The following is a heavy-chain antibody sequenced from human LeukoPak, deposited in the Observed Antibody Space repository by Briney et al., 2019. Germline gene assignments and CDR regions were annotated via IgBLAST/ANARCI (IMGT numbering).Heavy chain of an antibody. CDR1: GFTFSDYG. CDR3: AKDRVVFNRNYAYYFDY. V-gene: IGHV3-30*18. D-gene: IGHD1-7*01. CDR2: ISYDGSDK. Sequence: PGGSLRLSCAASGFTFSDYGMHWVPQAPGKGLEWAAAISYDGSDKYYADSVKGRFTISRDDSTKTLYLQMNSLRAEDTAVYYCAKDRVVFNRNYAYYFDYWGQGTLVTVSS. J-gene: IGHJ4*02.